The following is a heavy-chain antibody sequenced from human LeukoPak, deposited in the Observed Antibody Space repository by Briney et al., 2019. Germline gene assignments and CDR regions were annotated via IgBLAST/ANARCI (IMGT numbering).Heavy chain of an antibody. Sequence: GGSLRLSCAASGFTVSSNYMSWVRQAPGKGLEWVSVIYSGGSTYYADSVKGRFTISRDNSKNTLYLQMNSLRAEDTAVYYCARGLSIAARRGGHHDAFDIWGQGTMVTVSS. V-gene: IGHV3-66*01. D-gene: IGHD6-6*01. CDR2: IYSGGST. CDR3: ARGLSIAARRGGHHDAFDI. CDR1: GFTVSSNY. J-gene: IGHJ3*02.